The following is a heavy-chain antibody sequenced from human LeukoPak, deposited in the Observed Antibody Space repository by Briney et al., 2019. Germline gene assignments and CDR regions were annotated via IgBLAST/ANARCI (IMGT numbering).Heavy chain of an antibody. V-gene: IGHV4-39*07. CDR2: IYYSGST. J-gene: IGHJ3*02. D-gene: IGHD2/OR15-2a*01. CDR1: GVSIGTTTYY. CDR3: VRDEDTTAHYYVGYAFDI. Sequence: PSETLSLTCTVSGVSIGTTTYYWGWMRQPQGKGLEWIGNIYYSGSTYYNPTLRSRVTISVDPSNNQFSLNLSSVTAADTAVYYCVRDEDTTAHYYVGYAFDIWGQGTMVTVSS.